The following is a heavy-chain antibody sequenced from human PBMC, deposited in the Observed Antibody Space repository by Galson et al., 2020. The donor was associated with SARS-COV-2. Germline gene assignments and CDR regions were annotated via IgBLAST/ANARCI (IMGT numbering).Heavy chain of an antibody. V-gene: IGHV4-31*01. CDR2: IYYSGST. J-gene: IGHJ3*02. D-gene: IGHD3-3*01. CDR3: ARATRFTIFGVVSAFDI. Sequence: SETLSLTCTVSGGSISSGGYYWSWIRQHPGKGLEWIGYIYYSGSTYYNPSLKSLVTISVDTSKNQFSLKLSSVTAAYTAVYYCARATRFTIFGVVSAFDICGQGTMVTVSA. CDR1: GGSISSGGYY.